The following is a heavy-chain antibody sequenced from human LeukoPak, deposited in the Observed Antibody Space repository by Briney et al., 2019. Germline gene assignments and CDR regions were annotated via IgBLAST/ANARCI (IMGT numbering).Heavy chain of an antibody. CDR3: ARDKVNYYGSGSYARTIDY. V-gene: IGHV1-2*02. CDR2: INPHSGGT. Sequence: GASVKVSCKASGYTFTAYYMHWVRQAPGQGLEWMGWINPHSGGTNFAQKFQGRVTMTRDTSISTAYMELSRLRSDDTAVYYCARDKVNYYGSGSYARTIDYWGRGTLVTVSS. D-gene: IGHD3-10*01. J-gene: IGHJ4*02. CDR1: GYTFTAYY.